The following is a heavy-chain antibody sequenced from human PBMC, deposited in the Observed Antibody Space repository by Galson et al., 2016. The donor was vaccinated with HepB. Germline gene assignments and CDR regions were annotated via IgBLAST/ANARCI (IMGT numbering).Heavy chain of an antibody. CDR1: GFTFRNYR. V-gene: IGHV3-66*02. CDR2: IDGGGST. CDR3: VKLGCSSSRCYGNF. Sequence: SLRLSCAASGFTFRNYRMNWVRQAPGKGLEWVSVIDGGGSTYYADSVKGRFTISRDNSKNMLYLQMNSLRIEDTAVYHCVKLGCSSSRCYGNFWGRGTPVTVSS. J-gene: IGHJ4*02. D-gene: IGHD2-2*01.